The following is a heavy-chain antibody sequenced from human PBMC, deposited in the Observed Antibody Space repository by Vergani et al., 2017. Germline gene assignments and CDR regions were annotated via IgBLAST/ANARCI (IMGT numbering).Heavy chain of an antibody. D-gene: IGHD5-12*01. CDR1: GYTFTSYG. CDR2: ISAYNGNT. V-gene: IGHV1-18*01. CDR3: AGDLHFSGYGRYNWFDP. J-gene: IGHJ5*02. Sequence: QVQLVQSGAEVKKPGASVKVSCKASGYTFTSYGISWVRQAPGQGLEWMGWISAYNGNTNYAQKLQGRVTMTKDTSTRTAYMELRSLRCDDTAVYYCAGDLHFSGYGRYNWFDPWGQGTLVTVSS.